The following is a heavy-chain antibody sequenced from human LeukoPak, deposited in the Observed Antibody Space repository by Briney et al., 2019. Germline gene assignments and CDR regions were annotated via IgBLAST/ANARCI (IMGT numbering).Heavy chain of an antibody. J-gene: IGHJ4*02. D-gene: IGHD1-26*01. V-gene: IGHV3-21*01. CDR2: ISRNRRHV. CDR1: GFTFSDYS. CDR3: VRDFMAMGGTTACLHY. Sequence: PGGSLRLSCAASGFTFSDYSMNWVRQAPGKGVEWVSSISRNRRHVYYGGSVWGRFTISRDDARNSLFLEMNSLRAEDMAVYYCVRDFMAMGGTTACLHYWGQGTLVSVSS.